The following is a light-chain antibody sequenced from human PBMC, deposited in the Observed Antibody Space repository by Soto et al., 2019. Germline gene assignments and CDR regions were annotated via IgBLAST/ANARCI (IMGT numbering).Light chain of an antibody. V-gene: IGKV3-15*01. CDR1: QSVSIK. J-gene: IGKJ5*01. CDR3: QQYNNWPPIT. Sequence: EILLLHSRVTLYFSPGERATLTCRASQSVSIKVAWYQQKPGQAHRLIIYDTSTRATGIPARFSGSGSGTEFTLTISSLQSEDFAVYYCQQYNNWPPITFGQGTRLEIK. CDR2: DTS.